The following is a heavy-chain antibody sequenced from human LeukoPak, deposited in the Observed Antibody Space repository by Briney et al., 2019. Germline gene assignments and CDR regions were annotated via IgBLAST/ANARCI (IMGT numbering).Heavy chain of an antibody. J-gene: IGHJ4*02. CDR1: GGSISYYY. Sequence: SETLSLTCTVSGGSISYYYWTWIRQPPGKGLEWIGYVDYSGSTNYSPSLKSRVTISVDTSKKHFSLRLSSVTAADTAVYYCARDFAGNYYFHYWGQGTLVTVSS. CDR2: VDYSGST. D-gene: IGHD1-7*01. V-gene: IGHV4-59*01. CDR3: ARDFAGNYYFHY.